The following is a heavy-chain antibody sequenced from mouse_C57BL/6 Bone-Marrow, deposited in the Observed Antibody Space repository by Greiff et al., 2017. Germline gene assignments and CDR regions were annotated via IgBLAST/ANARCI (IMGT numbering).Heavy chain of an antibody. D-gene: IGHD2-2*01. Sequence: QVQLKESGAELAKPGASVKLSCKASGYTFTSYWMHWVKQRPGQGLEWIGYINPSSGYTKYNQKFKDKATLTADKSSSTAYMQLSSLTYVDSAVYYCASSWLSLFDYWGQGTTLTVSS. CDR1: GYTFTSYW. CDR3: ASSWLSLFDY. V-gene: IGHV1-7*01. CDR2: INPSSGYT. J-gene: IGHJ2*01.